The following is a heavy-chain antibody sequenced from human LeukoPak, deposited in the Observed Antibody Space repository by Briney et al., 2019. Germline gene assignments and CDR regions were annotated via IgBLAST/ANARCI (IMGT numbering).Heavy chain of an antibody. J-gene: IGHJ5*02. D-gene: IGHD3-9*01. CDR3: ARRVDYDILTGYDSDWFDP. V-gene: IGHV3-30*02. CDR2: IRYDGSNK. CDR1: GFTFSSYG. Sequence: GGSLRLSCAASGFTFSSYGMHWVRQAPGKGLEWVAFIRYDGSNKYYADSVKGRFTISRDNSKNTLYLQMNSLRAEDTAVYYCARRVDYDILTGYDSDWFDPWGQGTLVTVSS.